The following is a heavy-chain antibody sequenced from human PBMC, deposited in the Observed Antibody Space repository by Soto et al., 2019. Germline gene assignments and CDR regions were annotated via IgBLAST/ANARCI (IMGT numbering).Heavy chain of an antibody. V-gene: IGHV3-30-3*01. D-gene: IGHD3-22*01. J-gene: IGHJ4*02. CDR3: ARSTEEVVVTNCYVPDY. CDR1: GFTFSSYA. CDR2: ISYDGSNK. Sequence: PGGSLRLSCAASGFTFSSYAMHWVRQAPGKGLEWVAVISYDGSNKYYADSVKGRFTISRDNSKNTLYLQMNSLRAEDTAVYYCARSTEEVVVTNCYVPDYWGQGTLVTVSS.